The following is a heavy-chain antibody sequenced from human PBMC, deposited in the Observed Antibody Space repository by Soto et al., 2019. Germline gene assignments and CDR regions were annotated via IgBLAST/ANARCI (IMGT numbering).Heavy chain of an antibody. V-gene: IGHV4-30-4*01. Sequence: SETLSLTCSVSGDSISTVDYFWAWIRQPPGQALEYIGYIYRSATTYYNPSFEGRVAISLDTSKSHFSLNVTSVTAADTAVYFCARGRYCLTGRCFPNWFDSWGQGTLVTVSS. D-gene: IGHD2-15*01. CDR2: IYRSATT. CDR1: GDSISTVDYF. J-gene: IGHJ5*01. CDR3: ARGRYCLTGRCFPNWFDS.